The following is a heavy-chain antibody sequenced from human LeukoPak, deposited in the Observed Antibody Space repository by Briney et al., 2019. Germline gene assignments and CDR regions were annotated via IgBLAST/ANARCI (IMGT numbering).Heavy chain of an antibody. CDR2: ISAYNGNT. D-gene: IGHD6-13*01. CDR1: GYTFTSYV. Sequence: GASVKVSCKASGYTFTSYVISWVRQAPGQGLEWMGWISAYNGNTNYAQKLQGRVTMTTDTSTSTAYMELRSLRSDDTAVYYCARDYSAAPRYYYYGMDVWGQGTTVTVSS. CDR3: ARDYSAAPRYYYYGMDV. J-gene: IGHJ6*02. V-gene: IGHV1-18*01.